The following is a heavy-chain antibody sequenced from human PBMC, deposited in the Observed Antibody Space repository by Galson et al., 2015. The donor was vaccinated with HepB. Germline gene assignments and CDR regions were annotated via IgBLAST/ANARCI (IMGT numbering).Heavy chain of an antibody. CDR1: GFTFSNNC. V-gene: IGHV3-30*18. CDR3: AKELTEPHPLVYHSSGRDV. Sequence: SLRLSCAASGFTFSNNCMNWVRQAPGKGLEWVANIKDDGSSKDYADSVKGRFTISRDKSKDTLYLQMNSLRAEDTAVYYCAKELTEPHPLVYHSSGRDVWGQATPVTDPS. J-gene: IGHJ6*02. CDR2: IKDDGSSK. D-gene: IGHD2-8*02.